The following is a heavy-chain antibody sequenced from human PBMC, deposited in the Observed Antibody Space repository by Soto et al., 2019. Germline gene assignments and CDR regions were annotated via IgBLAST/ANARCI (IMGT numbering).Heavy chain of an antibody. CDR1: GYTFSNYA. Sequence: QVQLEQSGAEVKKPGASVKVSCKASGYTFSNYAIQWVRQATGQGLEWMGWMNPKSGNTGYAQEFKGRVTMTRDTSITTAYMEVNSLKSEDTAVYYCTRTTRTWYYDLWGRGTLVTVAS. CDR3: TRTTRTWYYDL. V-gene: IGHV1-8*01. CDR2: MNPKSGNT. J-gene: IGHJ2*01.